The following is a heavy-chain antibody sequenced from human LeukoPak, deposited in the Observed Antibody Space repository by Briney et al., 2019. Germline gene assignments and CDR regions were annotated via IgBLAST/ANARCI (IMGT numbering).Heavy chain of an antibody. J-gene: IGHJ6*02. CDR1: GFTFSSYG. D-gene: IGHD2-2*01. CDR3: AREEVPAASYYYYGMDV. CDR2: IWYDGSNK. Sequence: GGSLKLSCAASGFTFSSYGMHWFRQAPGKNLKWVAVIWYDGSNKYYADSVKGRFTISRDNSKNTLYLQMNSLRAEDTAVYYCAREEVPAASYYYYGMDVWGQGTTVTVSS. V-gene: IGHV3-33*01.